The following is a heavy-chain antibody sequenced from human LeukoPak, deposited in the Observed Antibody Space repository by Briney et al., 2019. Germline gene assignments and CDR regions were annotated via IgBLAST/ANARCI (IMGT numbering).Heavy chain of an antibody. CDR1: GLTFSNYN. CDR2: ISSSSRIL. Sequence: GGSLRLSCAASGLTFSNYNMNWVCQAPGKGLEWVSYISSSSRILYYADSVKGRFTISRDNAKNSLYLQMNSLRAEDTAVYYCARVPRDGYNSWSPGDFRGQGTLVTVSS. CDR3: ARVPRDGYNSWSPGDF. D-gene: IGHD5-24*01. V-gene: IGHV3-48*01. J-gene: IGHJ4*02.